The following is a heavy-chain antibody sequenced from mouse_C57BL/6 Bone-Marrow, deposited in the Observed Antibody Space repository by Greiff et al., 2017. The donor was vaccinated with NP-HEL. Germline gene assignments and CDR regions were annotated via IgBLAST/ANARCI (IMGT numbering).Heavy chain of an antibody. V-gene: IGHV3-6*01. CDR3: AREGGTAQATWFAY. CDR2: ISYDGSN. D-gene: IGHD3-2*02. CDR1: GYSITSGYY. Sequence: VQLKESGPGLVKPSQSLSLTCSVTGYSITSGYYWNWIRQFPGNKLEWMGYISYDGSNNYNPSLKNRISITRDTSKNQFFLKLNSVTTEDTATYYCAREGGTAQATWFAYWGQGTLVTVSA. J-gene: IGHJ3*01.